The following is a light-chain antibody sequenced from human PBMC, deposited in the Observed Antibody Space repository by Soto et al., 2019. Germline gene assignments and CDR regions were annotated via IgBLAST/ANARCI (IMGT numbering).Light chain of an antibody. CDR2: DNN. J-gene: IGLJ2*01. V-gene: IGLV1-51*01. Sequence: QSVLTQPPSVSAAPGQKVTISCSGSSSNIGNNYVSWYQQLPGTAPKLLIYDNNKRPSGILDRFSGSKSGTSAALGITGLQTRDEADYYCGTWDSSLSAVVFGGGTKLTVL. CDR1: SSNIGNNY. CDR3: GTWDSSLSAVV.